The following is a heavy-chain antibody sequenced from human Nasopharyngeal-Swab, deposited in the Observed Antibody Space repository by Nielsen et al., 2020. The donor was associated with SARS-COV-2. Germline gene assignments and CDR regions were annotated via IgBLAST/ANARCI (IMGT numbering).Heavy chain of an antibody. CDR2: IYTSGST. Sequence: TLSLTCTVSGGSISSGSYYWSWIRQPAGKGLEWIGRIYTSGSTNYNPSLKSRVTISVDTSKNQFSLKLSSVTAADTAVYYCARDQKLWFGESADYYYYGMDVWGQGTTVTVSS. CDR1: GGSISSGSYY. J-gene: IGHJ6*02. D-gene: IGHD3-10*01. V-gene: IGHV4-61*02. CDR3: ARDQKLWFGESADYYYYGMDV.